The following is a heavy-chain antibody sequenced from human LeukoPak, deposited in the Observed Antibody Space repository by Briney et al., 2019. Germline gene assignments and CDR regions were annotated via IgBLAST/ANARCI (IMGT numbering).Heavy chain of an antibody. CDR3: ARSIRFDS. CDR2: IYLYNSVST. Sequence: LETLSLTCTVSGGSISSYYWSWIRQPPGKGLEWIGYIYLYNSVSTNYNPSPKSRVTIPVDTSKDQFSLKLTSVTAADTAVYYCARSIRFDSWGQGSLVTVSA. J-gene: IGHJ5*01. V-gene: IGHV4-59*01. CDR1: GGSISSYY.